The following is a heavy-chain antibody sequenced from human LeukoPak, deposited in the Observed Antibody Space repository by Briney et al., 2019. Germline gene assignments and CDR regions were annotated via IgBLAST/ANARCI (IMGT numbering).Heavy chain of an antibody. CDR1: GGSISSSSYY. D-gene: IGHD3-16*01. V-gene: IGHV4-39*07. J-gene: IGHJ4*02. CDR2: IYYSGST. CDR3: ARDDPGGNY. Sequence: SETLSLTCTVSGGSISSSSYYWGWIRQPPGKGLEWIGSIYYSGSTHYNPSLKSRVTISVDTSKNQFSLKLSSVTAADTAVYYCARDDPGGNYWGQGTLVTVSS.